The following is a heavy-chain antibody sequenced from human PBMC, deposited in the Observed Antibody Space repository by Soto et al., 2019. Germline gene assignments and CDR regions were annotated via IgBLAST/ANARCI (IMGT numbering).Heavy chain of an antibody. CDR3: ARVGLPGTTAVMVNQH. V-gene: IGHV3-48*02. CDR1: GFTFSTYS. D-gene: IGHD4-17*01. J-gene: IGHJ1*01. Sequence: EVHLVESGGGLVQPGGSLRLSCAASGFTFSTYSMNWVRQAPGKGLERVSYISSTSSTIYYADSVKGRFTISRDNAKNSLYLQMNSLRDEDTAVYYCARVGLPGTTAVMVNQHWGQGTLVTVSS. CDR2: ISSTSSTI.